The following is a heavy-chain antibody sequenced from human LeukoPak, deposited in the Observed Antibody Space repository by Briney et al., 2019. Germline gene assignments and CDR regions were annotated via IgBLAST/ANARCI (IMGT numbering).Heavy chain of an antibody. Sequence: SVKVSCKASGGTFSSYAISWVRQAPGQGLEWMGGIIPIFGTANYAQKFQGRVTITADESTSTAYMELSSLRSEDTAVYYCASIGYCSGGSCYSYYFDYWGQGTLVTVSS. D-gene: IGHD2-15*01. CDR2: IIPIFGTA. CDR1: GGTFSSYA. J-gene: IGHJ4*02. V-gene: IGHV1-69*01. CDR3: ASIGYCSGGSCYSYYFDY.